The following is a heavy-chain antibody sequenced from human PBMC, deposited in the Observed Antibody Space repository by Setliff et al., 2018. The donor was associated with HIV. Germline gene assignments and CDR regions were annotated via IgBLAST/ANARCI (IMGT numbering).Heavy chain of an antibody. CDR3: ARDDGSGSPYFDY. D-gene: IGHD3-10*01. CDR1: GGSISSSSYY. CDR2: IYYTGST. Sequence: SETLSLTCTVSGGSISSSSYYWSWIRQPPGKGLEWIGSIYYTGSTDYNPSLMSRVTISLDTPKNQFSLKLNSVIAADTAVYYCARDDGSGSPYFDYWGQGTLVTVS. J-gene: IGHJ4*02. V-gene: IGHV4-39*07.